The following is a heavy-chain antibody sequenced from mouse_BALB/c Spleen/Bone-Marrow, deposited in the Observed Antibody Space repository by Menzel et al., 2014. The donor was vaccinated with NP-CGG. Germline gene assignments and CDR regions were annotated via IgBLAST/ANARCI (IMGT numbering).Heavy chain of an antibody. J-gene: IGHJ2*01. Sequence: EVKLEESGPELVKPGASVKISCKASGYSFTGYFMNWVMQSHGKSLEWIGRINPYNGDTFYNQKFKGKATLTVDKSSSTAHMELRSLASEDSAVYYCAGSGYYGSSYFDYWGQGTTLTVSS. CDR3: AGSGYYGSSYFDY. CDR1: GYSFTGYF. D-gene: IGHD1-1*01. CDR2: INPYNGDT. V-gene: IGHV1-20*02.